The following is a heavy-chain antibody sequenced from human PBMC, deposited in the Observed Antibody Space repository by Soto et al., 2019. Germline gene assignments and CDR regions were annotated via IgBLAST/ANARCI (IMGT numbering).Heavy chain of an antibody. CDR1: GGTFSSYT. D-gene: IGHD6-19*01. CDR3: ARDMAVAGFYD. V-gene: IGHV1-69*04. J-gene: IGHJ4*02. CDR2: IIPILGIA. Sequence: GASVKVSCKASGGTFSSYTISWVRQAPGQGLEWMGRIIPILGIANYAQKFQGRVTITADKSTSTAYMELSSLRSEDTAVDDCARDMAVAGFYDWGQGTLVTVSS.